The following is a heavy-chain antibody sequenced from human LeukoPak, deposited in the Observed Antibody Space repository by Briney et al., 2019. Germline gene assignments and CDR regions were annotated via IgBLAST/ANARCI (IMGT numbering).Heavy chain of an antibody. V-gene: IGHV3-15*04. Sequence: GGSLRLSCAASGFTFNLAWMSWVRQTPGKGLQWVARIAVTPDGPATDYATPVRGRFTISRDDSRNMVYLQMRSLRTDDTAVYYCVWSSTWDKRFYLDQWGQGTLVTVSS. CDR2: IAVTPDGPAT. J-gene: IGHJ4*02. CDR1: GFTFNLAW. D-gene: IGHD6-6*01. CDR3: VWSSTWDKRFYLDQ.